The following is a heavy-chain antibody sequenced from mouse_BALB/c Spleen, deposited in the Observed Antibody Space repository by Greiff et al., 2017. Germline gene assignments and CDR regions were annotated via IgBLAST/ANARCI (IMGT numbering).Heavy chain of an antibody. CDR2: ISYDGSN. Sequence: DVKLQESGPGLVKPSQSLSLTCSVTGYSITSGYYWNWIRQFPGNKLEWMGYISYDGSNNYNPSLKNRISITRDTSKNQFFLKLNSVTTEDTATYYCASQSWFAYWGQGTLVTVSA. CDR1: GYSITSGYY. J-gene: IGHJ3*01. V-gene: IGHV3-6*02. CDR3: ASQSWFAY.